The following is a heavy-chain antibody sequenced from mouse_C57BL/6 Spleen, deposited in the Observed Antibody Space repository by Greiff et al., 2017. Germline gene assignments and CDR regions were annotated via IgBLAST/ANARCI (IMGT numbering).Heavy chain of an antibody. Sequence: QVQLQQSGAELVKLGASVKLSCKASGYTFPEYTILWLKQRSGQGLEWIGWFYPGSGSIKYNEKFKDKATLTAAKSSSRVDMELSRLTSEDAAVDFCARHGTSDGNFWFAYWGQGTLVTVSA. CDR2: FYPGSGSI. J-gene: IGHJ3*01. CDR3: ARHGTSDGNFWFAY. D-gene: IGHD2-1*01. CDR1: GYTFPEYT. V-gene: IGHV1-62-2*01.